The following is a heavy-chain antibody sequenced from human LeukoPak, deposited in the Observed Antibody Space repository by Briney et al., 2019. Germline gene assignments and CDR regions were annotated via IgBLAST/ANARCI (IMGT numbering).Heavy chain of an antibody. CDR3: AKDGRFGQLLFIDY. CDR2: ISCSGAGDST. CDR1: GFTFSNYA. D-gene: IGHD3-10*01. J-gene: IGHJ4*02. Sequence: GGSLRLSCAASGFTFSNYAMSWVRQAPGKGLEWVSVISCSGAGDSTYYADSVKGRFTISRDNSKNTLYLQMNSLRADDTAMYYCAKDGRFGQLLFIDYWGQGTLVTVSS. V-gene: IGHV3-23*01.